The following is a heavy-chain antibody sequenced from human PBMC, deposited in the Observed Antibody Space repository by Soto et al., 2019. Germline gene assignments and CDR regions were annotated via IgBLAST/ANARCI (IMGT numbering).Heavy chain of an antibody. CDR1: GGSFSGYY. Sequence: SETLSLTCAVYGGSFSGYYWSWIRQPPGKGLEWIGEINHSGSTNYNPSLKSRVTISVDTSKNEFSLRLTSVTAADTGVYYCARLNGYCLRTNCHGYYGMDVWGQGTTVTVS. D-gene: IGHD2-2*03. CDR3: ARLNGYCLRTNCHGYYGMDV. V-gene: IGHV4-34*01. CDR2: INHSGST. J-gene: IGHJ6*02.